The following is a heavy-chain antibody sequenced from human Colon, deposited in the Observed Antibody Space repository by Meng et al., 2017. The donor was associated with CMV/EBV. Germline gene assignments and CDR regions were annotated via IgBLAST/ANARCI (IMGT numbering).Heavy chain of an antibody. D-gene: IGHD3-9*01. CDR2: IYRGGPT. CDR1: GFTVSSNY. CDR3: ARSGPPYSDILGYFDY. J-gene: IGHJ4*02. V-gene: IGHV3-53*01. Sequence: GESLKISCAASGFTVSSNYMSWVRQAPGKGLEWISIIYRGGPTYYAESVKGRFTISRDNSQNTLYLQMNSLRAEDTAVYYCARSGPPYSDILGYFDYWGQGTLVTV.